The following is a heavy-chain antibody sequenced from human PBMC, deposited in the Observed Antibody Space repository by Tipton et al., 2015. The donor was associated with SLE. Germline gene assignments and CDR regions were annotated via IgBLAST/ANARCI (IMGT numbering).Heavy chain of an antibody. Sequence: TLSLTCTVSGGSISSYYWSWIRQPPGKGLEWIGYIYYSGSTNYNPSLKSRVTISVDTSKNQFSLKLSSVTAAGTAVYYCARRSYAMGGYYFDYWGQGTLVTVSS. CDR3: ARRSYAMGGYYFDY. CDR1: GGSISSYY. D-gene: IGHD2-8*01. V-gene: IGHV4-59*08. J-gene: IGHJ4*02. CDR2: IYYSGST.